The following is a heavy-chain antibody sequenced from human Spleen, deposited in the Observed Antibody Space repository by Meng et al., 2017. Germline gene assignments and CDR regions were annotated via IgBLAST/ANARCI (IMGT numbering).Heavy chain of an antibody. CDR2: TYYRSKWYN. CDR3: ARDMTLHGRAGGMDV. CDR1: GDSVSSNSAA. D-gene: IGHD6-13*01. J-gene: IGHJ6*02. Sequence: SCAISGDSVSSNSAAWNWVRQSPSRGLEWLGRTYYRSKWYNDYAVSVKSRITINPDTSKNQFSLQLNSVTPEDTAVYYCARDMTLHGRAGGMDVWGQGTTVTVSS. V-gene: IGHV6-1*01.